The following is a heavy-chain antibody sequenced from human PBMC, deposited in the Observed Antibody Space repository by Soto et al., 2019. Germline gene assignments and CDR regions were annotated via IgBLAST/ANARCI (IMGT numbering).Heavy chain of an antibody. V-gene: IGHV3-11*01. CDR2: ITTGGETT. J-gene: IGHJ4*02. D-gene: IGHD5-12*01. CDR3: ARDPQRRDGYNFDS. Sequence: LRLSCAASGFIFTDYSVAWIRQAPGKGLEWISYITTGGETTLYAASVEGRFTISRDNAKKALFLQMNSLRADDTAVYFCARDPQRRDGYNFDSWGQGTLVTVSS. CDR1: GFIFTDYS.